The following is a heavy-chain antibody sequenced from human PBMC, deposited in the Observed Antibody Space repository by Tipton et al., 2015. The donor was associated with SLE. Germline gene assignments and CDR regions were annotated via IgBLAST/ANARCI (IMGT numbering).Heavy chain of an antibody. CDR2: IYYSGST. CDR3: ARRVVGATTNAFDI. J-gene: IGHJ3*02. Sequence: TLSLTCTVSGGSISSHYWSWIRQPPGKGLEWIGYIYYSGSTNYNPPLKSRVTISVDTSKNQFSLKLSSVTAADTAVYYCARRVVGATTNAFDIWGQGTMVTVSS. CDR1: GGSISSHY. D-gene: IGHD1-26*01. V-gene: IGHV4-59*08.